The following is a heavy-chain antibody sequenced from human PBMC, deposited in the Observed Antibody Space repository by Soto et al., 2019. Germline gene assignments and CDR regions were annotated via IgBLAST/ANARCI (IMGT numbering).Heavy chain of an antibody. Sequence: QVQLVQSGAEVKKPGSSVKVSCKASGGTFSSYTISWVRQAPGQGLEWMGRIIPILGIANYAQKFQGRVTITADKSTSTAYMELSSLRSEDTAVYYCARDSGRNEFWSGYYTAEYFQHWGQGTLVTVSS. J-gene: IGHJ1*01. V-gene: IGHV1-69*08. D-gene: IGHD3-3*01. CDR3: ARDSGRNEFWSGYYTAEYFQH. CDR2: IIPILGIA. CDR1: GGTFSSYT.